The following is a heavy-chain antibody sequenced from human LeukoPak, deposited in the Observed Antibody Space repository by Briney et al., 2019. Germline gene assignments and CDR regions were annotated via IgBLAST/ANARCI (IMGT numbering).Heavy chain of an antibody. CDR2: INHSGST. Sequence: NSSETLSLTCAVYGVSFSGYYWSWIRQPPGKGLEWIGEINHSGSTNYNPSLKSRVTISVDTSKNQFSLKLSSVTAADTAVYYCARVEWDGYNLNWGQGTLVTVSS. V-gene: IGHV4-34*01. D-gene: IGHD5-24*01. CDR1: GVSFSGYY. J-gene: IGHJ4*02. CDR3: ARVEWDGYNLN.